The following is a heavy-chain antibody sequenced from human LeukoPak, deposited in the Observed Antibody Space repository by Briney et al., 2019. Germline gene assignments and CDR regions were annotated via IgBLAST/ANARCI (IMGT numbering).Heavy chain of an antibody. V-gene: IGHV4-34*01. CDR3: ASPCGYLGGYEDY. J-gene: IGHJ4*02. Sequence: SETLSLTCAVYGESFSGYYWSWIRQTPGKGLEWIGEINHSGSINYSPSLKSRVTISVDTSKNQFSLKLSSVTAADTAVYYCASPCGYLGGYEDYSGQGTLVTVSS. CDR2: INHSGSI. CDR1: GESFSGYY. D-gene: IGHD5-12*01.